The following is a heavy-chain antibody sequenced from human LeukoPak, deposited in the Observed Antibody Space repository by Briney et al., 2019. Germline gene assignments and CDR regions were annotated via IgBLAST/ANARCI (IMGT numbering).Heavy chain of an antibody. CDR2: ICYSGST. J-gene: IGHJ4*02. V-gene: IGHV4-59*01. CDR1: GGSISSYY. Sequence: SETLSLTCTVSGGSISSYYWSWIRQPPGKGLEWIGYICYSGSTNYNPSLKSRVTISVDTSKNQFSLKLSSVTAADTAVYYCARVGGYSYGYLEYWGQGTLVTVSS. CDR3: ARVGGYSYGYLEY. D-gene: IGHD5-18*01.